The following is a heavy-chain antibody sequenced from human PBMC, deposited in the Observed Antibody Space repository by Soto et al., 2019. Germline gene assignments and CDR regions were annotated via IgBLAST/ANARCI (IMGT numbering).Heavy chain of an antibody. V-gene: IGHV4-30-4*01. CDR2: IYYSGNT. CDR3: AREGGESSDGLYYFDS. CDR1: GGSTSSDNY. Sequence: QVQLQESGPGLVKPSQTLSLTCTVSGGSTSSDNYWSWIRQPPGKGLEWIGHIYYSGNTDYNPSLKSRLAISIDKSKNQFSLKLSSVTAADTSVYFCAREGGESSDGLYYFDSWGQGYLGSVSS. D-gene: IGHD3-16*01. J-gene: IGHJ4*02.